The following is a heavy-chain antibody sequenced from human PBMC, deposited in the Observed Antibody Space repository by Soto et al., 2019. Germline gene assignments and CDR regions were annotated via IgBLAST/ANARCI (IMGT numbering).Heavy chain of an antibody. CDR1: GVSIGSNYY. CDR3: ARSLGWYAVDY. J-gene: IGHJ4*02. D-gene: IGHD6-19*01. V-gene: IGHV4-4*01. CDR2: MSHIGSV. Sequence: QVLLQESGPGLVQPSGTLSLSCVVSGVSIGSNYYWGWVRQPPGKGLEWLGDMSHIGSVNYNPSLKSRVTISMDKPQNQFSLKLDSMTAADTAVYCCARSLGWYAVDYWGQGTLVIVSS.